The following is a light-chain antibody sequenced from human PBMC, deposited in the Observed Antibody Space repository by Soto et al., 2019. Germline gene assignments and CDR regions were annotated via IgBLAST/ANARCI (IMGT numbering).Light chain of an antibody. CDR3: QAWDSSTVV. CDR1: KLGDKY. V-gene: IGLV3-1*01. CDR2: QDS. J-gene: IGLJ2*01. Sequence: SYELTQPPSVSVSQGQTASITCSGDKLGDKYACWYQQKPDQSPVLVIYQDSKRPSGIPERFSGSNSGNTATLTISGTQAMDEADYYCQAWDSSTVVFGGGTKLTVL.